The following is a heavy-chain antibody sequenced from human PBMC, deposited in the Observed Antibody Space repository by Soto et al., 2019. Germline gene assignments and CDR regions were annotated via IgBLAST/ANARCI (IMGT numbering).Heavy chain of an antibody. CDR2: IYYSGST. Sequence: SETLSLTCTVSGGSISSYYWSWIRQPPGKGLEWIGYIYYSGSTNYNPSLKSRVTISVDTSKNRFSLKLGSVTAADTAVYYCARHRRGELGRLHLGEFDYWGQGTLVTVSS. CDR3: ARHRRGELGRLHLGEFDY. CDR1: GGSISSYY. D-gene: IGHD3-16*01. J-gene: IGHJ4*02. V-gene: IGHV4-59*08.